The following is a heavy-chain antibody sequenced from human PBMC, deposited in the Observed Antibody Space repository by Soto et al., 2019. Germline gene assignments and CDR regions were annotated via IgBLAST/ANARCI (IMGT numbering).Heavy chain of an antibody. CDR3: ASVGDLEWLLWGLGYYMGV. CDR1: GYTFTSYG. D-gene: IGHD3-3*01. Sequence: ASVKVSCKASGYTFTSYGISWVRQAPGQGLEWMGWISAYNGNTNYAQKIQGRVAMTTDTSTSTAYMELRSLRSDDTAVYYCASVGDLEWLLWGLGYYMGVWGKGTTVTVSS. CDR2: ISAYNGNT. J-gene: IGHJ6*03. V-gene: IGHV1-18*01.